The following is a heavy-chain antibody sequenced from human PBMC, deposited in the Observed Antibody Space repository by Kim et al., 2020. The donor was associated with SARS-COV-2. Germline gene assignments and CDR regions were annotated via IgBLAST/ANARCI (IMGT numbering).Heavy chain of an antibody. D-gene: IGHD6-13*01. J-gene: IGHJ6*02. Sequence: GGSLRLSCAASGFTFSSYAMSWVRQAPGKGLEWVSAISGSGGSTYYADSVKGRFTISRDNSKNTLYLQMNSLRAEDTAVYYCAKDLRGKQQLGQSYYYYYYGMDVWGQGTTVTVSS. V-gene: IGHV3-23*01. CDR1: GFTFSSYA. CDR2: ISGSGGST. CDR3: AKDLRGKQQLGQSYYYYYYGMDV.